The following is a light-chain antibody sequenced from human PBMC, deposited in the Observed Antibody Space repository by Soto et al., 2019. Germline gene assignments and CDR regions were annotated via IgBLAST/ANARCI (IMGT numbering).Light chain of an antibody. Sequence: QSALTQPASVSGSPGQSITISCTGTSSDVGGYDYVSWYQQYPGKAPKLMIYGVSNRPSGVPDRFSGSKSGNTASLTISGLQAEDEADYYCSSYAGSFVVFGGGTKLTVL. J-gene: IGLJ2*01. CDR3: SSYAGSFVV. CDR2: GVS. V-gene: IGLV2-14*01. CDR1: SSDVGGYDY.